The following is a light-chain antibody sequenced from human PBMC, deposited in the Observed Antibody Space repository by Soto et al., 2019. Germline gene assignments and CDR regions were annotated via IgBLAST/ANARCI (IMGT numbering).Light chain of an antibody. CDR1: QGISND. CDR3: QKYNSGPWT. Sequence: DIQMIQSPSSLSAPVGDTVTITCRASQGISNDLAWYQQKPGKVPQLLIYGVSTLQSGVPSRFSGSGSGADFSLTISSLQPEDVATYYCQKYNSGPWTFGQGTKVEI. V-gene: IGKV1-27*01. J-gene: IGKJ1*01. CDR2: GVS.